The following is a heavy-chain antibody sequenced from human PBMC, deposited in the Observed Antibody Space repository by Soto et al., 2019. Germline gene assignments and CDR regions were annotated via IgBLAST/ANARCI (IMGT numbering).Heavy chain of an antibody. D-gene: IGHD1-26*01. J-gene: IGHJ4*02. CDR3: ARRSGSYALDY. Sequence: QVQLVESGGGVVQPGRFLRLSCAASGFTFSSYAMHWVRQAPGKGLEWVAVISFDGSNKYYADSVKGRFTISRDNSKNTLYLQMNSLRAEDTAVYYCARRSGSYALDYWGQGTLVPVSS. CDR1: GFTFSSYA. CDR2: ISFDGSNK. V-gene: IGHV3-30-3*01.